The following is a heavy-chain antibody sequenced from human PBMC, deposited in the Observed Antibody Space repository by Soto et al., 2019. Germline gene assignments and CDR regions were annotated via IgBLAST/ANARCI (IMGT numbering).Heavy chain of an antibody. V-gene: IGHV3-23*01. D-gene: IGHD3-16*01. CDR2: ISGSGGST. J-gene: IGHJ6*03. CDR3: AKKVWSYVFGYYYYIDV. CDR1: GFTFSDYA. Sequence: EVQVLESGGGLVQPGGSLRLSCAASGFTFSDYAMSWVRQAPGKGLEWVSVISGSGGSTYYADSVKGRFTISRDNPKNTLYLQMNSLSDEDMAVYYCAKKVWSYVFGYYYYIDVWGKGTTVTVSS.